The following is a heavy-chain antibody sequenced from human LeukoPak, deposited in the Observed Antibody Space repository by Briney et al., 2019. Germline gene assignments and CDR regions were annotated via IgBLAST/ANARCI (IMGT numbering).Heavy chain of an antibody. D-gene: IGHD3-22*01. CDR3: VRGLGYYGTSGPA. CDR1: GFTFSNAW. J-gene: IGHJ5*02. CDR2: LKSKTDGGTT. Sequence: GGSLRLSCAASGFTFSNAWMSWVRQAPGKGLEWVGRLKSKTDGGTTDYAAPVKGRFSISRDDSKNTVYLQMNSLKIEDTAVYWCVRGLGYYGTSGPAWGRGTLVTVSS. V-gene: IGHV3-15*01.